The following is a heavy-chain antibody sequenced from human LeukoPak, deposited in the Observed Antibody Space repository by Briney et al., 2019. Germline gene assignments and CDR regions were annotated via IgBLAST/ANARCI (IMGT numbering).Heavy chain of an antibody. CDR2: ISSSNSYI. CDR3: ARVPSSGWFPLDY. D-gene: IGHD6-19*01. J-gene: IGHJ4*02. CDR1: GFTISSSS. Sequence: AEPLRLSCAASGFTISSSSLNWVRQAPAKGLEWPSSISSSNSYISYADSVRGRFTISRDNAKNSLYLQMNSLRAEDTAVYYCARVPSSGWFPLDYWGKGTLVTVSS. V-gene: IGHV3-21*01.